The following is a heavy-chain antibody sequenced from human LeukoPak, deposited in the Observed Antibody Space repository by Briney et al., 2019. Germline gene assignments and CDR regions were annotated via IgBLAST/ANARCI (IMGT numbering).Heavy chain of an antibody. CDR2: IYYSGST. D-gene: IGHD1-1*01. CDR1: GGSISSYY. CDR3: ARHEIWNGYYYGMDV. J-gene: IGHJ6*02. Sequence: SETLSLTCTVSGGSISSYYWSWIRQPPGKGLERIGYIYYSGSTNYNPSLKSRVTISVDTSKNQLSLKLSSVTAADTAVYYCARHEIWNGYYYGMDVWGQGTTVTVSS. V-gene: IGHV4-59*08.